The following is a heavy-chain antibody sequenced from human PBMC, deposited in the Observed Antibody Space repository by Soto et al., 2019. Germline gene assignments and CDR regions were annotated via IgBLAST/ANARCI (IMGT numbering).Heavy chain of an antibody. J-gene: IGHJ4*02. CDR2: IYYSGST. CDR3: ARVRGTAGKRYFDY. Sequence: PSKTLSLTCTVSGGSMSSYYWNWMRQPPGKGLEWIGYIYYSGSTTYNPSLKSRVTISVDSSKNQFSLKVTSVTAADTAVYYCARVRGTAGKRYFDYWGQGTLVTVSS. D-gene: IGHD6-13*01. V-gene: IGHV4-59*01. CDR1: GGSMSSYY.